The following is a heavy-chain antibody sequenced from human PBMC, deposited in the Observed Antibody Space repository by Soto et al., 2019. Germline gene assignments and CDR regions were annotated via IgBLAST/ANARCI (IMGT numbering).Heavy chain of an antibody. D-gene: IGHD1-26*01. Sequence: AETRTLTWTVSGGTISRRSHHWRWLRQAPGRGLEWIGTISDSGNTYSNSSLRGRVTISVDPAKNQFSLRLTSVTAADTAVYYCARRDYIGSYHFDYWGQGALVTVS. CDR1: GGTISRRSHH. CDR3: ARRDYIGSYHFDY. CDR2: ISDSGNT. J-gene: IGHJ4*02. V-gene: IGHV4-39*01.